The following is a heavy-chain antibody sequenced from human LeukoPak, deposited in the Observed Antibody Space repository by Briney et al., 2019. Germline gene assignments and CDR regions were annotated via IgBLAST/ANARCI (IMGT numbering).Heavy chain of an antibody. D-gene: IGHD7-27*01. J-gene: IGHJ2*01. CDR3: ARIDLGTYWYFGL. Sequence: SETLSLTCTVSGGSINSYYWSWIRQPPGKGLEWIGYIYYSGSTNYNPSLKSRVTISVDTSKNQFSLKLSSVTAADTAAYYCARIDLGTYWYFGLWGRGTLVTVS. CDR2: IYYSGST. CDR1: GGSINSYY. V-gene: IGHV4-59*01.